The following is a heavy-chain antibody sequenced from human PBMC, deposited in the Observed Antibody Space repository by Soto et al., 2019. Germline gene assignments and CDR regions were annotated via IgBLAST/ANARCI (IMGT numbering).Heavy chain of an antibody. CDR1: GGSFSGYY. D-gene: IGHD6-13*01. V-gene: IGHV4-34*01. Sequence: SETLSLTCAVYGGSFSGYYWSWIRQPPGKGLEWIGEINHSGSTNYNPSLKSRVTISVDTSKNQFSLKLSSVTAADTAVYYGARVARIAEAGTFYYGMDVWGQGTTVTVCS. J-gene: IGHJ6*02. CDR3: ARVARIAEAGTFYYGMDV. CDR2: INHSGST.